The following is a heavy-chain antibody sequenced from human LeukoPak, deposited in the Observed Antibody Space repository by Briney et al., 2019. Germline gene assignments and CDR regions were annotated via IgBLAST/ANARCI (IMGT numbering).Heavy chain of an antibody. CDR3: ARVGYTGTWYSSPPFDY. CDR2: IYSGGST. Sequence: HPGGSLRLSCAVSGFTVSSNYMSWVRQAPGKGLEWVSSIYSGGSTYYAESVKGRFTISRDNSKNTLYLQMNSLRADDTAVYYCARVGYTGTWYSSPPFDYWGQGTLVTVSS. D-gene: IGHD6-13*01. V-gene: IGHV3-66*01. J-gene: IGHJ4*02. CDR1: GFTVSSNY.